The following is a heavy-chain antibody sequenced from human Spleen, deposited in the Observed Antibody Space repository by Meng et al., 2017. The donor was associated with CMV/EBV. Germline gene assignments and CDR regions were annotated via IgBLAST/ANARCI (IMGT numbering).Heavy chain of an antibody. CDR3: ARDPWASDSSGFDY. CDR2: ISGSSVYI. J-gene: IGHJ4*02. V-gene: IGHV3-21*01. D-gene: IGHD3-22*01. CDR1: GLILSSYS. Sequence: ASGLILSSYSMNWVRQAPGKGLELVSSISGSSVYIYYAESVKGRFTISRDNAKKSVYLQMNRLRVEDTAVYYCARDPWASDSSGFDYWGQGALVTVSS.